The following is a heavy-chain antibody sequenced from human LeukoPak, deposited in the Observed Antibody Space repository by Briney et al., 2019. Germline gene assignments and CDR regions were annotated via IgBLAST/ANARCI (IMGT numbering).Heavy chain of an antibody. D-gene: IGHD5-18*01. Sequence: PGGSLRLSCAASGFTFSTYEMNWVRQAPGKGLEWVSYISSSGSTIYYADSVKGRFTISRDNAKNSLYLQTNSLRAEDTALYYCAREGYNYPYYYYGMDVWGQGTTVTVSS. CDR1: GFTFSTYE. V-gene: IGHV3-48*03. CDR2: ISSSGSTI. CDR3: AREGYNYPYYYYGMDV. J-gene: IGHJ6*02.